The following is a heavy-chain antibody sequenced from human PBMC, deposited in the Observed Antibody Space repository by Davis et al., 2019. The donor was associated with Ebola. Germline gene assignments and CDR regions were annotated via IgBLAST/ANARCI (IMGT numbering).Heavy chain of an antibody. D-gene: IGHD3-3*01. CDR1: GYSISSGYY. V-gene: IGHV4-38-2*02. Sequence: MPSETLSLTCTVSGYSISSGYYWGWIRQPPGKGLEWIGSIYHSGSTYYNPSLKSRVTISVDTSKNQFSLKLSSVTAADTAVYYCARDGYDFWSGYQLHWFDPWGQGTLVTVSS. CDR3: ARDGYDFWSGYQLHWFDP. J-gene: IGHJ5*02. CDR2: IYHSGST.